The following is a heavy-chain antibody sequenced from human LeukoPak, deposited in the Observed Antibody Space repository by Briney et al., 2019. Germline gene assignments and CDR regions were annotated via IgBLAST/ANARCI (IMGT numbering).Heavy chain of an antibody. CDR1: GGSISSYY. D-gene: IGHD6-19*01. J-gene: IGHJ2*01. Sequence: PSETLSLTCTVSGGSISSYYWSWIRQPAGKRLEWIGRIYTSGSTNYNPSLKSRVTMSLDTSKNQFSLKLSSVTAADTAVYYCARCSYSSGCYWYSDLWGRGTLVTVSS. CDR2: IYTSGST. V-gene: IGHV4-4*07. CDR3: ARCSYSSGCYWYSDL.